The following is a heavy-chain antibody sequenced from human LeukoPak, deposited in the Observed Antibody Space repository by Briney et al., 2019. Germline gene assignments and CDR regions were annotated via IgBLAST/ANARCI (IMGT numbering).Heavy chain of an antibody. CDR1: GFTVSSNY. Sequence: GGSLRLSCAASGFTVSSNYMSWVRQAPGKGLEWVSVIYGADTTYYADSVKGRFTISRDNSKNTLFLQMNSLRAEDSAVYYCARSASGYYYVDFDSWGQGTLVTVSS. V-gene: IGHV3-53*01. D-gene: IGHD3-22*01. CDR2: IYGADTT. J-gene: IGHJ4*02. CDR3: ARSASGYYYVDFDS.